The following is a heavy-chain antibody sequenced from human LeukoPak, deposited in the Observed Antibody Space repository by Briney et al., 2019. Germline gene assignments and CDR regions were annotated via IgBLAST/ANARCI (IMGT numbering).Heavy chain of an antibody. CDR2: INYSGT. CDR3: ARGPLDY. CDR1: GGSISSPTYY. V-gene: IGHV4-39*07. Sequence: SETLSLTCTVSGGSISSPTYYWGWIRQPPGKGLEWIGTINYSGTYYNPSLKSRVTISVDTSKNQFSLKLSSVTAADTAVYYCARGPLDYWGQGTLVTVSS. J-gene: IGHJ4*02.